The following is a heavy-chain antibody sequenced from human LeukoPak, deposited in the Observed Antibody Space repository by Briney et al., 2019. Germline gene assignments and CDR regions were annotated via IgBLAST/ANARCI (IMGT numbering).Heavy chain of an antibody. D-gene: IGHD3-16*01. CDR1: GYTFTGYY. Sequence: GASVKVSCKASGYTFTGYYMHWVRQAPGQGLEWMGIINPSGGSTSYAQKFQGRVTMTEDTSTDTAYMELSSLRSEDTAVYYCATSGGDELVKNNWFDPWGQGTLVTVSS. J-gene: IGHJ5*02. CDR3: ATSGGDELVKNNWFDP. CDR2: INPSGGST. V-gene: IGHV1-46*01.